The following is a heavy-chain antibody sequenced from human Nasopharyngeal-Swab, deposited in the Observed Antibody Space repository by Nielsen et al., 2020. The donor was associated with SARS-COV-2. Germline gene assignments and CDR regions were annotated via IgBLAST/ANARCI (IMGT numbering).Heavy chain of an antibody. D-gene: IGHD5-18*01. V-gene: IGHV3-30*18. CDR2: ISYDGSNK. J-gene: IGHJ6*02. CDR3: AKADGGYSYGWYYYYGIDV. Sequence: VRQAPGKGLEWVAVISYDGSNKYYADSVKGRFTISRDNSKNTLYLQMNSLRAEDTAVYYCAKADGGYSYGWYYYYGIDVWGQGTTVTVSS.